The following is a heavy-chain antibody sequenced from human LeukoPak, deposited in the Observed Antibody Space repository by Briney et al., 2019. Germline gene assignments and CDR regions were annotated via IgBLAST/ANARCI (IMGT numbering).Heavy chain of an antibody. J-gene: IGHJ3*02. CDR1: GFTFSSYA. V-gene: IGHV3-64*01. CDR2: ISSNGGST. Sequence: GGSLRLSCAASGFTFSSYAMHWVRQAPGKGLEYVSAISSNGGSTYYANSVKGRFTISRDNSKNTLYLQMGGLRAEDMAVYYCARVRDGYNQEDAFDIWGQGTMVTVSS. CDR3: ARVRDGYNQEDAFDI. D-gene: IGHD5-24*01.